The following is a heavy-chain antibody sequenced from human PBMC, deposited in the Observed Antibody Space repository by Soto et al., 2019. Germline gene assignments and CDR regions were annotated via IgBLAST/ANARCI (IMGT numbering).Heavy chain of an antibody. J-gene: IGHJ4*02. CDR1: GGSISSENYY. Sequence: SETLSLTYTVSGGSISSENYYWGWLRQPPGKGLEWIGSIYYSGSTFYNPSLKSRVTMSVDTSKNQFSLRLSSVTAAETAVYYCARVDIAVVPSTTFDYWGQGTLVTV. CDR3: ARVDIAVVPSTTFDY. CDR2: IYYSGST. D-gene: IGHD2-2*01. V-gene: IGHV4-39*01.